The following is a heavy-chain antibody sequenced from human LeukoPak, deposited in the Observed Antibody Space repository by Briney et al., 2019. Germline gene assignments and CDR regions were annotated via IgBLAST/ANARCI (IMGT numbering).Heavy chain of an antibody. CDR3: AKGELYYYDSSGYYYYDY. Sequence: GALRLSCAASGFTFSSYAMSWVRQAPGKGLEWVSAISGSGGSTYYADSVKGRFTISRDNSKNTLYLQMNSLRAEDTAVYYCAKGELYYYDSSGYYYYDYWGQGTLVTVSS. D-gene: IGHD3-22*01. CDR2: ISGSGGST. J-gene: IGHJ4*02. CDR1: GFTFSSYA. V-gene: IGHV3-23*01.